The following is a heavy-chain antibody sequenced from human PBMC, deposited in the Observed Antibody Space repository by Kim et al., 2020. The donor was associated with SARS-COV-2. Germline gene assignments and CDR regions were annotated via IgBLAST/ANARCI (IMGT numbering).Heavy chain of an antibody. D-gene: IGHD3-10*01. CDR1: GGSISSSSYY. CDR3: ARGGGTYDYGSWGDYFDY. Sequence: SETLSLTCTASGGSISSSSYYWGWIRQPPGKGLEWIGSIYYSGSTYYNPSLKSRVTISVDTSKNQFSLKLSSVTAADTAVYYCARGGGTYDYGSWGDYFDYWGQGTLVTVSS. J-gene: IGHJ4*02. V-gene: IGHV4-39*01. CDR2: IYYSGST.